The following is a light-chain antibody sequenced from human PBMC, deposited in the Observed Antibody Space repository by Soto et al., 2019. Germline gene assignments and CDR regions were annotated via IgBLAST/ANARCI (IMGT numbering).Light chain of an antibody. CDR2: KAS. J-gene: IGKJ1*01. CDR3: QHYNSYSDA. V-gene: IGKV1-5*03. Sequence: EIEVTQSRADLAGCVGDRDTITCRARQTISSWLACYQQKPWKAPKVLIYKASTLKSRVPSRFSGSGSGTEFTLTISRLQPSDFATYYSQHYNSYSDACGQGTKVDSK. CDR1: QTISSW.